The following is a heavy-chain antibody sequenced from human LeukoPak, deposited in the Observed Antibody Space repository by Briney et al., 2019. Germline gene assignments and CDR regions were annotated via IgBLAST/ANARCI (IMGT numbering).Heavy chain of an antibody. J-gene: IGHJ3*02. Sequence: PGGSLRLSCAASGFTFSSYSMDWVRQAPGNGLEWVSYISSSSSTIYYADSVKGRFTISRDNAKNSLYLQMNSLRAEDTAVYYCARDLLHTGIDIGAYFDIWGQGTMFTVSS. CDR3: ARDLLHTGIDIGAYFDI. CDR1: GFTFSSYS. D-gene: IGHD3-10*01. V-gene: IGHV3-48*01. CDR2: ISSSSSTI.